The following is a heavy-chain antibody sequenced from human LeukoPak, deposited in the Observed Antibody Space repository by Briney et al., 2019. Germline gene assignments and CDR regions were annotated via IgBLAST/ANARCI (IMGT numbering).Heavy chain of an antibody. J-gene: IGHJ3*02. CDR1: GGSISSYY. CDR2: IYYSGST. Sequence: PSETLSLTCTVSGGSISSYYWSWIRQPPGKGLEWIGCIYYSGSTNYNPSLKSRVTISVDTSKNQFSLKLSSVTAAGTAVYYCARAVADAFDIWGQGTMVTVSS. CDR3: ARAVADAFDI. V-gene: IGHV4-59*08. D-gene: IGHD6-19*01.